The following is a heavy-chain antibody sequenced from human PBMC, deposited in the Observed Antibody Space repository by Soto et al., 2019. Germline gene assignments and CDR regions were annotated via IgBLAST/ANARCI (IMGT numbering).Heavy chain of an antibody. CDR3: ARDLGAARPCYSDY. D-gene: IGHD6-6*01. Sequence: GASVKVSCKASGYTFTGYYMHWVRQAPGQGLEWMGWINPNSGGTNYAQKFQGWVTMTRDTSISTAYMELSRLRSDDTAVYYCARDLGAARPCYSDYWGQGTLVTVSS. V-gene: IGHV1-2*04. CDR1: GYTFTGYY. J-gene: IGHJ4*02. CDR2: INPNSGGT.